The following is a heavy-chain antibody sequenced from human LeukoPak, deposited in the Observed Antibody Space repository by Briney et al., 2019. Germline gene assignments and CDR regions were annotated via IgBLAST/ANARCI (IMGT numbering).Heavy chain of an antibody. Sequence: SVKVSCKASGGTFSSYAISWVRQAPGQGLEWMGGIIPIFGTANYAQKFQGRVTITADESTSTAYMELSSLRSEDTAVYYCARDSRGFGELKNNWIDPWGQGTLVTVSS. D-gene: IGHD3-10*01. CDR2: IIPIFGTA. J-gene: IGHJ5*02. CDR3: ARDSRGFGELKNNWIDP. V-gene: IGHV1-69*13. CDR1: GGTFSSYA.